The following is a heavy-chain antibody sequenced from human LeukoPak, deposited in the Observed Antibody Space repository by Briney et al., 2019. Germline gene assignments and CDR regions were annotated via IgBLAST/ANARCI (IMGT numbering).Heavy chain of an antibody. D-gene: IGHD2-8*01. Sequence: GRSLRLSCAASGFTFSTSWMHWVRQPPGKGLVWVSRIKSDGSTTTYADSVKGRFTISRDNAKNTLFLQMNSLRAEDTAVYYCASGSFCTNGVCYKGFDYWGQGTLVSVSS. V-gene: IGHV3-74*01. J-gene: IGHJ4*02. CDR3: ASGSFCTNGVCYKGFDY. CDR1: GFTFSTSW. CDR2: IKSDGSTT.